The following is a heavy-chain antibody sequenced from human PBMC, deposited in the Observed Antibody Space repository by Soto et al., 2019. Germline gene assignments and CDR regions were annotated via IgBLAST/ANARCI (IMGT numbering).Heavy chain of an antibody. V-gene: IGHV3-66*01. CDR2: IYSGGST. CDR3: ARDRNYYGSANHYYMDV. Sequence: EVQLVESGGGLVQPGGSLRLSCAASGFTVSSNYMSWVHQAPGKGLEWVSVIYSGGSTYYADSVKGRFTISRDNSKNTLYLQMNSLRAEDTAVYYCARDRNYYGSANHYYMDVWGKGTTVTVSS. CDR1: GFTVSSNY. D-gene: IGHD3-10*01. J-gene: IGHJ6*03.